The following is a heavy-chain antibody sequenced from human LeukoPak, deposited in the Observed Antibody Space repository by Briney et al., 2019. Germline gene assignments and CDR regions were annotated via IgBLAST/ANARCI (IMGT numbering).Heavy chain of an antibody. CDR3: AKEPIRSLLWFGEDNY. Sequence: GGSLRLSCAASGFTFSSYGMSWVRQAPGKGLEWVSAISGSGGSTYYADSVKGRFTISRDNSKNTLYLQMNSLRAEDTAVYYCAKEPIRSLLWFGEDNYWGQGTLVTVSS. V-gene: IGHV3-23*01. CDR1: GFTFSSYG. J-gene: IGHJ4*02. CDR2: ISGSGGST. D-gene: IGHD3-10*01.